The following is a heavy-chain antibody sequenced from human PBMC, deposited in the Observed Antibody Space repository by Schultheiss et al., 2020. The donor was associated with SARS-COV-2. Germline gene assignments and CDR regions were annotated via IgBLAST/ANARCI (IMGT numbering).Heavy chain of an antibody. CDR2: ISSSSSYI. Sequence: GGSLRLSCSASGFTVSSNYMSWVRQAPGKGLEWVSSISSSSSYIYYADSVKGRFTISRDNAKNSLYLQMNSLRAEDTAVYYCARSASPAYYYDSSGYYVLDAFDIWGQGTMVTVSS. V-gene: IGHV3-21*04. D-gene: IGHD3-22*01. CDR3: ARSASPAYYYDSSGYYVLDAFDI. CDR1: GFTVSSNY. J-gene: IGHJ3*02.